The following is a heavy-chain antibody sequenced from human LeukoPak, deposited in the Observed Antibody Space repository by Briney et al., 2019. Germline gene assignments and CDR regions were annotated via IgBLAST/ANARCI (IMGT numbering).Heavy chain of an antibody. CDR3: ARSGSSIAAAIDY. V-gene: IGHV4-61*02. CDR2: IYTSGST. CDR1: GGSISSGSYY. D-gene: IGHD6-13*01. Sequence: SETLSLTCTVSGGSISSGSYYWSWMRQPAGKGLEWIGRIYTSGSTNYNPSLKSRVTISVDTSKNQFSLKLSSVTAADTAVYYCARSGSSIAAAIDYWGQGTLVTVSS. J-gene: IGHJ4*02.